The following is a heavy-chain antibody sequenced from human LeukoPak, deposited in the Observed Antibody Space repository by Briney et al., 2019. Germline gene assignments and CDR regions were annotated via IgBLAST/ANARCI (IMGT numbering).Heavy chain of an antibody. V-gene: IGHV4-39*07. Sequence: SETLSLTCTVSGGFISSSNSHWAWIRQPPGKGLEWVGTIYYSGNTYYKSSLKSRVTISVDTSKNQFSLKLSSVTAADTAVYYCARDHGQGGYFDYWGQGTLVTVSS. D-gene: IGHD3-16*01. CDR2: IYYSGNT. CDR1: GGFISSSNSH. CDR3: ARDHGQGGYFDY. J-gene: IGHJ4*02.